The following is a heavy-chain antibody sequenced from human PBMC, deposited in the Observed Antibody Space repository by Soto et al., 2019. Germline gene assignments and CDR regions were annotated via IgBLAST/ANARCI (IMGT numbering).Heavy chain of an antibody. CDR3: ARRIVPDILTGYFFDY. J-gene: IGHJ4*02. CDR1: GGSFSGYY. Sequence: QVQLQQWGAGLLKPSETLSLTCAVYGGSFSGYYWSWIRQPPGKGLEWIGEINHSGSTNYNPSLKSRVTISVDTSKNQFSLKLSSVTAADTAVYYCARRIVPDILTGYFFDYWGQGTLVTVSS. D-gene: IGHD3-9*01. CDR2: INHSGST. V-gene: IGHV4-34*01.